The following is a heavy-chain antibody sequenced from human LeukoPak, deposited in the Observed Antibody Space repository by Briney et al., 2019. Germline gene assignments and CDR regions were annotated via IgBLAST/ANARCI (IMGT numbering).Heavy chain of an antibody. CDR1: GFTFSGFA. D-gene: IGHD6-6*01. V-gene: IGHV3-23*01. CDR2: ISGSGDNT. J-gene: IGHJ4*02. CDR3: AKEGQLGYFDY. Sequence: GGSLRLSCAASGFTFSGFAMSWVRRTPGKGLEWVSGISGSGDNTLYAASVKGRFTISRDNSKNTLYLQMNSLRAEDTAVYYCAKEGQLGYFDYWGQGTLVTVSS.